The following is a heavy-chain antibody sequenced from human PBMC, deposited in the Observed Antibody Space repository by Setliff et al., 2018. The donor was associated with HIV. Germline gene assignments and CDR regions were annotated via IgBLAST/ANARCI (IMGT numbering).Heavy chain of an antibody. CDR2: ISYDGSKK. CDR3: VRDTPGSDNAFDI. Sequence: GGSLRLSCAASGFTFSRYGMHWVRQAPGKGLEWVAFISYDGSKKYDADFVKGRFTISRDNSKNTLYLQMNSLRTDDTAVYYCVRDTPGSDNAFDIWGQGTMVTVSS. CDR1: GFTFSRYG. J-gene: IGHJ3*02. V-gene: IGHV3-30*04. D-gene: IGHD2-21*01.